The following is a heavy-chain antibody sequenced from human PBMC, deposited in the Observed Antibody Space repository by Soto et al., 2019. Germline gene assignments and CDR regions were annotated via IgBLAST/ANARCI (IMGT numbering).Heavy chain of an antibody. V-gene: IGHV4-61*01. CDR3: ARDGITIFGVVTHNPYYYYGMDV. Sequence: PSETLSLTCTVSVGSVSSGSYYWVWIRHPPGKGLEWIGYIYYSGGTNYNPSLKSRVTISVDTSKNQFSLKLSSVTAADTAVYYCARDGITIFGVVTHNPYYYYGMDVWGQGTTVTVSS. D-gene: IGHD3-3*01. CDR1: VGSVSSGSYY. J-gene: IGHJ6*02. CDR2: IYYSGGT.